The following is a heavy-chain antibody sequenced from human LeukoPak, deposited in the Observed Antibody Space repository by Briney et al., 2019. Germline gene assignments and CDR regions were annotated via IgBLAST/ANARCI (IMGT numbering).Heavy chain of an antibody. J-gene: IGHJ3*02. V-gene: IGHV5-51*01. CDR3: ASPSMGGSSGAFDI. Sequence: GGSLQISCQGSGYSFTSYWIGWVRQMPGKGLAWMGIIYPGDSDTRYSPSFQGQVTISADKSISTAYLQWSSLKASDTAMYYCASPSMGGSSGAFDIWGQGTMVTVSS. D-gene: IGHD1-26*01. CDR1: GYSFTSYW. CDR2: IYPGDSDT.